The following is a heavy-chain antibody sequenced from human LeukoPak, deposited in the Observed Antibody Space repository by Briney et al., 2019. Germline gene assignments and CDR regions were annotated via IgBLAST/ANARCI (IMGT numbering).Heavy chain of an antibody. CDR1: GFTFSSYG. D-gene: IGHD6-6*01. J-gene: IGHJ5*02. Sequence: GESLKISCAASGFTFSSYGMHWVRQAPGKGLEWVAFIRYDGSNKYYADSVKGRFTISRDNSKNTLYLQMNSLRAEDTAVYYCAKDWGSSSGGWFDPWGQGTLVTVSS. CDR2: IRYDGSNK. V-gene: IGHV3-30*02. CDR3: AKDWGSSSGGWFDP.